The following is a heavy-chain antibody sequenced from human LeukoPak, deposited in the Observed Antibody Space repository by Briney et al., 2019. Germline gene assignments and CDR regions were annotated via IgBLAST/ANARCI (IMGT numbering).Heavy chain of an antibody. CDR3: ARLVRYCSTNSCYPFDY. J-gene: IGHJ4*02. CDR1: GGSISSSSYY. V-gene: IGHV4-39*01. Sequence: SETLSLTCTVSGGSISSSSYYWGWIRQPPGKGLEWIGSIYYSGSTYYNPSLKSRVTISIDTSRNQLSLKLNSVTAADTAVYYCARLVRYCSTNSCYPFDYWGQGTLVTVSS. D-gene: IGHD2-2*01. CDR2: IYYSGST.